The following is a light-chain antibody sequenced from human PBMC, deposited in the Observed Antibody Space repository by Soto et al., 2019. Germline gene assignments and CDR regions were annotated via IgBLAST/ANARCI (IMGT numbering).Light chain of an antibody. CDR3: QQYGASPFS. J-gene: IGKJ3*01. V-gene: IGKV3-20*01. Sequence: EIVLTQSPGTLSLSPGESATLSCKASESVYINSFAWYYQKPGQPPRLLIYGASTRATAIPDRVSGSGSGTDFVLSINRLEVEDYGMYYCQQYGASPFSFGPGTRVDIK. CDR2: GAS. CDR1: ESVYINS.